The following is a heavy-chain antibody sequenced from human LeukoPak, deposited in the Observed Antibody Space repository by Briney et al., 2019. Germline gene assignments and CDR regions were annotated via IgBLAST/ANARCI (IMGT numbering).Heavy chain of an antibody. D-gene: IGHD2/OR15-2a*01. J-gene: IGHJ4*02. Sequence: PGGSLRLSYAASGFVFSNFVMHWVRHAPGKGLVWVSRIPTDDNPTNYADFVQGRFTISRDNAKNTVYLQMNNLRAEDTAVYYCARDHYFKIDYWGQGTLVTVSS. CDR1: GFVFSNFV. CDR3: ARDHYFKIDY. CDR2: IPTDDNPT. V-gene: IGHV3-74*01.